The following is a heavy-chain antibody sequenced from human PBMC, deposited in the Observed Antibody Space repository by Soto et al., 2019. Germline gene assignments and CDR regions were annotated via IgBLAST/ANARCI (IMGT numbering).Heavy chain of an antibody. CDR1: GFTFSSYS. CDR2: ISSSSSYI. Sequence: GGSLRLSCAASGFTFSSYSMNWVRQAPGKGLEWVSSISSSSSYIYYADSVKGRFTISRDNAKNSQYLQMNSLRDEDTAVYYCARGELDRTIDYWGQGTLVTVSS. J-gene: IGHJ4*02. CDR3: ARGELDRTIDY. V-gene: IGHV3-21*01. D-gene: IGHD1-26*01.